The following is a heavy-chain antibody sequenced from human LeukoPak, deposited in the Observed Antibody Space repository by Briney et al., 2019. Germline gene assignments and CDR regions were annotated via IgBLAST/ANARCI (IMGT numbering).Heavy chain of an antibody. CDR3: ARTYGSGSYYFDY. Sequence: SVKVSCKASGGTFSSYAISWVRQAPGQGLEWMGGIIPIFGTVNYAQKFQGRVTITADKSTSTAYMELSSLRSEDTAVYYCARTYGSGSYYFDYWGQGTLVTVSS. CDR2: IIPIFGTV. V-gene: IGHV1-69*06. CDR1: GGTFSSYA. D-gene: IGHD3-10*01. J-gene: IGHJ4*02.